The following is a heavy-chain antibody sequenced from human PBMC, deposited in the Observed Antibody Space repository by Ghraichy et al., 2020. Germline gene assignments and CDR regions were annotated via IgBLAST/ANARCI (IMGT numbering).Heavy chain of an antibody. V-gene: IGHV4-34*01. CDR1: GGSFSGYY. CDR2: INHSGST. D-gene: IGHD4-23*01. Sequence: SHTLSLTCAVYGGSFSGYYWSWIRQPPGKGLEWIGEINHSGSTNYNPSLKSRVTISVDTSKNQFSLKLSSVTAADTAVYYCARPRGKLFDYGMDVWGQGTTVTVSS. J-gene: IGHJ6*02. CDR3: ARPRGKLFDYGMDV.